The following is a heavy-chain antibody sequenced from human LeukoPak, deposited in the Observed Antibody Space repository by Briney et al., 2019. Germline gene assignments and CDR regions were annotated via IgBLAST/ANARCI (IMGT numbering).Heavy chain of an antibody. V-gene: IGHV4-34*01. CDR3: AREGFGSR. Sequence: SETLSLTCAVYGGSFSGYYWSWIRQPPGKGLEWIGEINHSGSTNYNPSLKSRVTISVDTSKNQFSLKPSSVTAADTAVYYCAREGFGSRWGQGTLVTVSS. J-gene: IGHJ4*02. CDR1: GGSFSGYY. D-gene: IGHD3-10*01. CDR2: INHSGST.